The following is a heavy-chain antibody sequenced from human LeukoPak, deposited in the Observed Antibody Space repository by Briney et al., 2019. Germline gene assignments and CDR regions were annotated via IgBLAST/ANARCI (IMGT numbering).Heavy chain of an antibody. CDR3: ASGGGWVFNN. CDR2: IDSSSSTI. D-gene: IGHD6-19*01. J-gene: IGHJ4*02. V-gene: IGHV3-48*04. Sequence: PGGSLRLSCEASGFIFSDYNMNWVRQAPGKGLEWLSYIDSSSSTIYYADSVKGRFAISRDNAKNSLYLQMDSLRAEDTAVYYCASGGGWVFNNWGQGTLVTVSS. CDR1: GFIFSDYN.